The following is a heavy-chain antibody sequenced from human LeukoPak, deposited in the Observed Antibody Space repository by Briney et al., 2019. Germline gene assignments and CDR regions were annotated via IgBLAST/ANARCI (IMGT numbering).Heavy chain of an antibody. CDR1: GGSISTNSYY. J-gene: IGHJ3*02. V-gene: IGHV4-39*07. CDR2: IYYSGST. D-gene: IGHD2-15*01. Sequence: PSETLSLTCTVSGGSISTNSYYWGWIRQPPGKGLKWIGSIYYSGSTYYNPSLKSRVTISVDTSKNQFSLKLSSVTAADTAVYYCARVGCSGGSCYGSRGAFDIWGQGTMVTVSS. CDR3: ARVGCSGGSCYGSRGAFDI.